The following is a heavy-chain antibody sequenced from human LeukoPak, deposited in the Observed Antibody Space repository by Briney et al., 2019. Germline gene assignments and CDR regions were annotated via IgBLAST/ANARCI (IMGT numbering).Heavy chain of an antibody. V-gene: IGHV1-18*01. CDR2: ISAYNGNT. J-gene: IGHJ4*02. CDR3: ARDRKVLRFLEWLLWNPFDY. D-gene: IGHD3-3*01. CDR1: GYTFTSYA. Sequence: ASVKVSCKASGYTFTSYAISWVRQAPGQGLEWMGWISAYNGNTNYAQKLQGRVTMTTDTSTSTAYMELRSLRSDDTAVYYCARDRKVLRFLEWLLWNPFDYWGQGTLVTVSS.